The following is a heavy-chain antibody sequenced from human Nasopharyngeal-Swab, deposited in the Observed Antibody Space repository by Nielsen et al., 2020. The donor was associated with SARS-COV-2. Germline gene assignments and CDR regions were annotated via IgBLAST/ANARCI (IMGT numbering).Heavy chain of an antibody. CDR3: AKDRDSGDDSDDYYHYYGMDV. Sequence: GESLKISCAASGFIFSSYSMNWVRQAPGKGLEWVSSTSTSGSYIYYADSVKGRFTISRDNSKNTVNLQMNSLRVEDTAIYYCAKDRDSGDDSDDYYHYYGMDVWGQGTTVTVFS. D-gene: IGHD5-12*01. V-gene: IGHV3-21*04. J-gene: IGHJ6*02. CDR1: GFIFSSYS. CDR2: TSTSGSYI.